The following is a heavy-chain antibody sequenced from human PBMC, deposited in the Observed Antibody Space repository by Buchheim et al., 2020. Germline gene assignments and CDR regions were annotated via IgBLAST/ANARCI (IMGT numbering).Heavy chain of an antibody. J-gene: IGHJ6*03. CDR1: GFTFSSYG. Sequence: QVQLVESGGGVVQPGRSLRLSCAASGFTFSSYGMHWVRKAPGKGVVWVAVISYDGSNKYYADSVKGRFTISRDNYQKTLSLQMNSLRAEDTAVYYCAKDRLDYYYYMDVWGKGTT. V-gene: IGHV3-30*18. CDR2: ISYDGSNK. CDR3: AKDRLDYYYYMDV.